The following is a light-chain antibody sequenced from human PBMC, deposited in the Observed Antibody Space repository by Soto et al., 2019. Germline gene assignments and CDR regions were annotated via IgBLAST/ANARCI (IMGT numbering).Light chain of an antibody. CDR2: AAS. J-gene: IGKJ1*01. CDR1: QNINKY. V-gene: IGKV1-39*01. Sequence: DIQMTQSPSSLSAFVGDRVTITCRASQNINKYLNWYQQKPGRGPTLLIYAASSLQSGVPSRFSGSGSGTDFTLTISSLQPEGFATYYCQESYSTPTWTFGQGTKVEVK. CDR3: QESYSTPTWT.